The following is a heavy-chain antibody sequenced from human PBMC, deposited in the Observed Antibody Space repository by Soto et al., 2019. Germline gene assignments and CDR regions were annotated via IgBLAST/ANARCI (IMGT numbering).Heavy chain of an antibody. CDR2: ISSIGSGL. V-gene: IGHV3-21*01. Sequence: PGGSLRLSCGPSGFTFSDYSMNWVRQAPGQGLEWVSSISSIGSGLSNADAVRGRFTISRDNAKNSLYLQMNSLRDEDTAVDYCARGSVGCSSRRCYCDYWGQGTLVTVSS. J-gene: IGHJ4*02. CDR3: ARGSVGCSSRRCYCDY. D-gene: IGHD2-2*01. CDR1: GFTFSDYS.